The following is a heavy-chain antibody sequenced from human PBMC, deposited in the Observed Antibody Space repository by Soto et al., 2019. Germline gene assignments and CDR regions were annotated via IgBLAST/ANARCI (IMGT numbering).Heavy chain of an antibody. V-gene: IGHV4-31*03. CDR1: GDSINSGNYY. Sequence: QVQLQESGPGLVKPSQSLSLTCTVSGDSINSGNYYWSWIRQLPGKGLEWIGYIFTTGTTYSNPSLKSRVTLFMDTSKNQFSLRLSSVTAADPAVYYCARDLGERASGWNPYYFDQWGQGAQVSVSS. D-gene: IGHD6-19*01. CDR2: IFTTGTT. J-gene: IGHJ4*02. CDR3: ARDLGERASGWNPYYFDQ.